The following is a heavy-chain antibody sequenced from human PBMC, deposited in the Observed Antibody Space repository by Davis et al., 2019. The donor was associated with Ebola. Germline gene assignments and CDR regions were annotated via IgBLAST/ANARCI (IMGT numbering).Heavy chain of an antibody. CDR2: IIPIFGTA. CDR3: AREFWSGYYDFGMDV. D-gene: IGHD3-3*01. CDR1: GGTFSSYA. J-gene: IGHJ6*02. Sequence: AASVKVSCKASGGTFSSYAISWVRQAPGQGLEWMGGIIPIFGTANYAQKFQGRVTITADESTSTAYMELSSLRSEDTAVYYCAREFWSGYYDFGMDVWGQGTTVTVSS. V-gene: IGHV1-69*13.